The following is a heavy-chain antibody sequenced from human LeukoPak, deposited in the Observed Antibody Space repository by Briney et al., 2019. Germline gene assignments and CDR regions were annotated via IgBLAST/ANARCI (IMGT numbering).Heavy chain of an antibody. Sequence: GGSLRLSCAASGFTFSDYGMSWVRQAPGKGLEWVSSISGSAGSTYDADSVKGRLTVSRDNSKKTLYLQMNSLRAEDTAVYYCASAYTSTWSVYDYWGQGTLVTVSS. J-gene: IGHJ4*02. CDR2: ISGSAGST. D-gene: IGHD6-13*01. V-gene: IGHV3-23*01. CDR1: GFTFSDYG. CDR3: ASAYTSTWSVYDY.